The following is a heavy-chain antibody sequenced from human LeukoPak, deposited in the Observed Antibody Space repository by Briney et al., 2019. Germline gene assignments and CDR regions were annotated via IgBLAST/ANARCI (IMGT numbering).Heavy chain of an antibody. CDR2: IYTSGST. Sequence: PSETLSLTCTVSGGSISSYYWSWIRQPAGKGLEWIGRIYTSGSTNYNPSLKSRVTMSVDTSKNQFSLKLSSVTAADTAVYYCAKGKYSSGWYLAFDIWGQGTMVTVSS. J-gene: IGHJ3*02. CDR3: AKGKYSSGWYLAFDI. CDR1: GGSISSYY. D-gene: IGHD6-19*01. V-gene: IGHV4-4*07.